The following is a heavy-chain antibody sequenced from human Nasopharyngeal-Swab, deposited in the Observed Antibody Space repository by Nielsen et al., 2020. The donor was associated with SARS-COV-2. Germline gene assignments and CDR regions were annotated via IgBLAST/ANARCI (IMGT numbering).Heavy chain of an antibody. J-gene: IGHJ4*02. V-gene: IGHV3-48*03. CDR2: IYSTNSTI. Sequence: WIRQPPGTGLEGASYIYSTNSTIYYADSVKGRFTISRDHAKNSLSLQMNSLRAEDTAIYYCARAVHCIGVSCYWRYFDYWGQGTLVTVSS. D-gene: IGHD2-15*01. CDR3: ARAVHCIGVSCYWRYFDY.